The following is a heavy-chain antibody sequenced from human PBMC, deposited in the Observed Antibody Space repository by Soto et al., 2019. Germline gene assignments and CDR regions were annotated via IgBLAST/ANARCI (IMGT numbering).Heavy chain of an antibody. Sequence: QVPLVESGGGLVKPGGSLRLSCAASGFTFSDYYMSWIRQAPGKGLEWVSYIDSRGGTLHYADSVKGRFTISRDNAKNSLYLQMNSLSAEDTAVYYCARSTLRYYSDTSGYHFDHWGQGTLVTVSS. D-gene: IGHD3-22*01. V-gene: IGHV3-11*01. CDR2: IDSRGGTL. CDR3: ARSTLRYYSDTSGYHFDH. CDR1: GFTFSDYY. J-gene: IGHJ4*02.